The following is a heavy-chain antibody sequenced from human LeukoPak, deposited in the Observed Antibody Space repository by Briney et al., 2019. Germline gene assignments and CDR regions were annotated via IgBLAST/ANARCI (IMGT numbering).Heavy chain of an antibody. V-gene: IGHV4-39*07. Sequence: SETLSLTCTVSGGSISSGDYYWSWIRQPPGKGLEWFGETNHSGSKNYNASLKSRVTVSVDTSKNLFSLKLSSVTAADTSVYYCARGFGDYGANGGEEYDYWGQGTLVTVSS. CDR3: ARGFGDYGANGGEEYDY. CDR1: GGSISSGDYY. CDR2: TNHSGSK. J-gene: IGHJ4*02. D-gene: IGHD4-17*01.